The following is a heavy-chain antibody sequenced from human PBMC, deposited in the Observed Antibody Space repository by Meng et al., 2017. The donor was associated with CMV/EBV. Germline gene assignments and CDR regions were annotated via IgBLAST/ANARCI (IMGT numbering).Heavy chain of an antibody. CDR2: ISSSSSYI. D-gene: IGHD6-13*01. CDR3: ARDRAAPGWFDP. Sequence: GESLKISCAASGFTFSSYSMNWVRQAPGKGLEWVSSISSSSSYIYYADSVKGRFTISRDNANNSLYLQMNSLRAEDTAVYYCARDRAAPGWFDPWGQGTLVTVSS. CDR1: GFTFSSYS. V-gene: IGHV3-21*01. J-gene: IGHJ5*02.